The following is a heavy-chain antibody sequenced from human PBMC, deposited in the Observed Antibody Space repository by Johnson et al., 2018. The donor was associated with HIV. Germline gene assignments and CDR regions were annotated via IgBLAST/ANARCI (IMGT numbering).Heavy chain of an antibody. CDR3: AKGGSYYVNAFDI. D-gene: IGHD1-26*01. CDR2: ISGSGGST. Sequence: EVQLVESGGGVVQPGGSLRLSCAASGFTFSDCYMSWVRQAPGKGLEWVSAISGSGGSTYYADSVKGRFTISRDDSKNTLYLQMNSLRAEETAVYYCAKGGSYYVNAFDIWGQGTMVTVSS. V-gene: IGHV3-23*04. CDR1: GFTFSDCY. J-gene: IGHJ3*02.